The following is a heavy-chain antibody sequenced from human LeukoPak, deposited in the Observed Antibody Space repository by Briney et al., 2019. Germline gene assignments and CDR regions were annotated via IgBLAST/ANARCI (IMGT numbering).Heavy chain of an antibody. J-gene: IGHJ5*02. CDR3: ARERYYYGSGSRNWFDP. Sequence: ASVKVSCKASGYTFTSYDINWVRQATGQGLEWMGWMNPNSGNTGYAQKFQGRVTITRNTHISTAYMELSSLRSEDTAVYYYARERYYYGSGSRNWFDPWGQGTLVTVSS. D-gene: IGHD3-10*01. CDR1: GYTFTSYD. V-gene: IGHV1-8*03. CDR2: MNPNSGNT.